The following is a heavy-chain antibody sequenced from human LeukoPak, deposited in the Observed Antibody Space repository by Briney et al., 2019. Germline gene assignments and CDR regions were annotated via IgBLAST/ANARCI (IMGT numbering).Heavy chain of an antibody. CDR2: IKSDGNT. Sequence: GGSPRLSCAASGFTFSSYWMHWVRQAPGKGLVWVSRIKSDGNTNYADSVKGRFTISRDNAKNTVSLQMNSLRAEDTGVYYCARAPSESGGYYPEYFRHWGQGTLVTVSS. V-gene: IGHV3-74*01. D-gene: IGHD3-22*01. J-gene: IGHJ1*01. CDR1: GFTFSSYW. CDR3: ARAPSESGGYYPEYFRH.